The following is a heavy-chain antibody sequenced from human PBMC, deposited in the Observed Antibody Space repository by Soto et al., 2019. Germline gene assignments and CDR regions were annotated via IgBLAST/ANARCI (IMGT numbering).Heavy chain of an antibody. CDR2: MNPNSVNT. D-gene: IGHD6-13*01. CDR1: GYTFTSYN. CDR3: ARERSAAGTGWFDP. Sequence: QVQLVQSGAEVKKPGASVKVSCKASGYTFTSYNINWVRQPTGQGLEWMGWMNPNSVNTGDAQKFQGRVTMTRNNPIRTAYMDLSSLRSEDTAVYYCARERSAAGTGWFDPWGQGTLVTVSS. J-gene: IGHJ5*02. V-gene: IGHV1-8*01.